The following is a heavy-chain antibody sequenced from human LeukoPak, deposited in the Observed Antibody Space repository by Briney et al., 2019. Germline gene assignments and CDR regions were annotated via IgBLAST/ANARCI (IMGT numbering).Heavy chain of an antibody. J-gene: IGHJ1*01. Sequence: SETLSLTRTVSGGSISSYYWSWIRQPPGKGLEWIGYIYYSGSTNYNPSLKSRVTISVDTSKNQFSLKLSSVTAADTAVYYCASSPIVVVPDAMLNWGQGTLVTVSS. CDR3: ASSPIVVVPDAMLN. V-gene: IGHV4-59*01. D-gene: IGHD2-2*01. CDR1: GGSISSYY. CDR2: IYYSGST.